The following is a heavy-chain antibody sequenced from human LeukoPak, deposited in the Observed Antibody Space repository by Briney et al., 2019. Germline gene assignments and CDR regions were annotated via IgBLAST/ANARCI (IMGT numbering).Heavy chain of an antibody. J-gene: IGHJ6*02. D-gene: IGHD3-3*01. V-gene: IGHV2-70*11. CDR2: IDWDDDK. CDR3: ARIPSYYDFWSGYYSRVYYGMDV. Sequence: SGPTLVNPTQTLTLTCTFSGFSLSTSGMCVSWIRQPPGKALEWLARIDWDDDKYYSTSLKTRLTISKDTSKNQVVLTMTNMDPVDTATYYCARIPSYYDFWSGYYSRVYYGMDVWGQGTTVTVSS. CDR1: GFSLSTSGMC.